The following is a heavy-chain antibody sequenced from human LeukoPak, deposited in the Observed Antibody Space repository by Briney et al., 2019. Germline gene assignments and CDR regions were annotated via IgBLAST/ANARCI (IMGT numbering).Heavy chain of an antibody. CDR3: ARDLRTLIAARPGPTRSSEGAFDI. CDR1: GFTFSSYA. CDR2: ISGSGGST. J-gene: IGHJ3*02. Sequence: PGGSLRLSCAASGFTFSSYAMSWVRQAPGKGLEWVSAISGSGGSTYYADSVKGRFTISRDNAKNSLYLQMNSLRAEDTAVYYCARDLRTLIAARPGPTRSSEGAFDIWGQGTMVTVSS. V-gene: IGHV3-23*01. D-gene: IGHD6-6*01.